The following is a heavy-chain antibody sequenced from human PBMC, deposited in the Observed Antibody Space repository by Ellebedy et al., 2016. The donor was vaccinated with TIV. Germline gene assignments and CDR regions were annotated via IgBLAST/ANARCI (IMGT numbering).Heavy chain of an antibody. CDR1: GFTFSSYW. V-gene: IGHV3-7*05. CDR2: ITQDGSEK. Sequence: GESLKISCAAPGFTFSSYWVTWVRQAPGKGLEWVANITQDGSEKHYVDSVKGRFTISRDNAKNSLYLQMNCLRAEDTAVYYCARESTGDGSRFGDLWGQGTLVTVS. J-gene: IGHJ4*02. CDR3: ARESTGDGSRFGDL. D-gene: IGHD3-10*01.